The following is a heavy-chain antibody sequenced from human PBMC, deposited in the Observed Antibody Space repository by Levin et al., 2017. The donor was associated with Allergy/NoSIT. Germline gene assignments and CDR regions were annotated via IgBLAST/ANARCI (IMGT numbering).Heavy chain of an antibody. CDR1: GFTFSSYA. CDR2: ISYDGSNK. V-gene: IGHV3-30-3*01. CDR3: ARDPRLYSSSWYLFGVGYYGMDV. J-gene: IGHJ6*02. Sequence: LSLTCAASGFTFSSYAMHWVRQAPGKGLEWVAVISYDGSNKYYADSVKGRFTISRDNSKNTLYLQMNSLRAEDTAVYYCARDPRLYSSSWYLFGVGYYGMDVWGQGTTVTVSS. D-gene: IGHD6-13*01.